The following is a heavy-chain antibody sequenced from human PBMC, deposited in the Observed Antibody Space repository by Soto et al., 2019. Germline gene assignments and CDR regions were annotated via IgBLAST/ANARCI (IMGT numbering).Heavy chain of an antibody. CDR1: GFTVSSNY. D-gene: IGHD5-12*01. CDR2: IYSGGST. CDR3: ARYSGYDYYYYYGMDV. V-gene: IGHV3-53*04. Sequence: GGSLRLSCAASGFTVSSNYMSWVRQAPGKGLEWVSVIYSGGSTYYADSVKGRFTISRHNSKNTLYLQMNSLRAEDTAVYYCARYSGYDYYYYYGMDVWGQGTTVTVSS. J-gene: IGHJ6*02.